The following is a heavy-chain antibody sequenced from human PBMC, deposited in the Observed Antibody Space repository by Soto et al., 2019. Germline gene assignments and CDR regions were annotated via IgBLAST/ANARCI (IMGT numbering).Heavy chain of an antibody. V-gene: IGHV3-53*01. J-gene: IGHJ2*01. D-gene: IGHD2-2*01. CDR3: ARDHADSHWYFDL. Sequence: EVQLVESGGGLIQPGGSLRLSCAASGFTVSSNYMSWVRQAPGKGLEWVSVIYSGGSTYYADSVKGRFTISRDNSNNTRYLQMNSLRAEDTAVYYCARDHADSHWYFDLWGSGTLVTVSS. CDR1: GFTVSSNY. CDR2: IYSGGST.